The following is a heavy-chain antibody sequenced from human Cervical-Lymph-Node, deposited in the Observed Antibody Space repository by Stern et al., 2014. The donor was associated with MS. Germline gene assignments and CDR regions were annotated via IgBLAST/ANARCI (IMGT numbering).Heavy chain of an antibody. D-gene: IGHD3-22*01. CDR3: AKDEDYYDSSGYLGWYFDL. CDR2: ISYDGSNK. J-gene: IGHJ2*01. Sequence: EQLVESGGGVVQPGRSLRLSCAASGFTFSSYGMHWVRQAPGKGLEWVAVISYDGSNKYYADSVKGRFTISRDNSKNTLYLQMNSLRAEDTAVYYCAKDEDYYDSSGYLGWYFDLWGRGTLVTVSS. CDR1: GFTFSSYG. V-gene: IGHV3-30*18.